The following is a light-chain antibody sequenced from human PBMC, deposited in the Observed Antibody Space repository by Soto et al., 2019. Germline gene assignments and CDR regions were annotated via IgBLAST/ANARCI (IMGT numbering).Light chain of an antibody. CDR3: QQSYSTPIT. J-gene: IGKJ3*01. CDR1: QSISSY. Sequence: DIQMTQSPSSLSASVGDRVTITCRASQSISSYLNWYQQKPGKAPKLLIYAASTLQSGVPSRFSGSGSRTDFTLTISSLQPEDFATYYCQQSYSTPITFGPGTKVDIK. CDR2: AAS. V-gene: IGKV1-39*01.